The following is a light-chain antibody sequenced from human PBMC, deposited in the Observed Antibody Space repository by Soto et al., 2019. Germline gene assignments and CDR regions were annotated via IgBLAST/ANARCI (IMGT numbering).Light chain of an antibody. CDR2: GAS. J-gene: IGKJ1*01. CDR3: QQYKDWPTWT. Sequence: EIVMTPSPATLSVSPGERATLSCRASQSVSSNLAWYQQKPGQAPRLLIYGASTRATGIPARFSGSGSGTEFSLTISSLQSEDFAIYFCQQYKDWPTWTFGQGTKV. CDR1: QSVSSN. V-gene: IGKV3-15*01.